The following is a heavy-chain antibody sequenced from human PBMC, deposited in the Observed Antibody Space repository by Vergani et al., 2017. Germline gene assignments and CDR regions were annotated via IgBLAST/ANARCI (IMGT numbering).Heavy chain of an antibody. V-gene: IGHV4-61*02. CDR3: ARDTAGPCGLDAFDI. CDR2: SYANGGN. J-gene: IGHJ3*02. Sequence: QVQLQESGPGLVKPSQTLSLTCTVSGGSINSNNYYWSWIRQPAGKGLEWIGRSYANGGNNYNPSLKSRVTISVDTSKHQFSLKLSSVTAANTAIYYCARDTAGPCGLDAFDIWGQGTMVTVSS. D-gene: IGHD6-13*01. CDR1: GGSINSNNYY.